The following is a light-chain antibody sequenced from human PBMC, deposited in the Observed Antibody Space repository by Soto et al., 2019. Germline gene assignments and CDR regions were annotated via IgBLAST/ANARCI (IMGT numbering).Light chain of an antibody. CDR1: SSDVGGSNY. Sequence: QSVLTQPRSVSGSPGQSVTISCTGTSSDVGGSNYVTWYQQYPGTAPKLMIYDVTRRPSGVPDRFSGSKSGNTASLTISGLQAEDEADYYCCSYAGSYVWVFGGGTKLTVL. CDR3: CSYAGSYVWV. CDR2: DVT. V-gene: IGLV2-11*01. J-gene: IGLJ3*02.